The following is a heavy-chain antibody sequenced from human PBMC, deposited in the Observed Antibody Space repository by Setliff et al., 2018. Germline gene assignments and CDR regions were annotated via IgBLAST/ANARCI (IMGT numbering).Heavy chain of an antibody. CDR2: INHRGST. Sequence: KASETLSLTCAAYGGTFSDYHWTWIRQSPEKGLEWIGKINHRGSTNYNPSLKSRVTISIDTSKDQFSLKLISMTAADTAVYYCARGRNIAARLLDPWGQGTLVTVSS. D-gene: IGHD6-6*01. CDR3: ARGRNIAARLLDP. CDR1: GGTFSDYH. J-gene: IGHJ5*02. V-gene: IGHV4-34*01.